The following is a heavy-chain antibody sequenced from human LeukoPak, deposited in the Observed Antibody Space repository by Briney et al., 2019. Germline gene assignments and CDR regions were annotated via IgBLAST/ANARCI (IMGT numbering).Heavy chain of an antibody. V-gene: IGHV1-2*06. CDR3: ARSSLHYTSTGDYAFDI. Sequence: ASVKVSFKASGYTFTCYYMDWVRQAPGQGLEWMGRINPNSGGTNYAQKVQGRGTMTRDTYISTAYMELRRLRSDDPAVYYCARSSLHYTSTGDYAFDIWGEGTMVTVSS. J-gene: IGHJ3*02. CDR1: GYTFTCYY. CDR2: INPNSGGT. D-gene: IGHD4-11*01.